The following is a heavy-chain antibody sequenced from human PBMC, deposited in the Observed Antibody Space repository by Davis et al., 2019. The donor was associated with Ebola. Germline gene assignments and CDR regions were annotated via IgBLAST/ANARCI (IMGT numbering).Heavy chain of an antibody. CDR2: INTANGDT. D-gene: IGHD3-10*01. J-gene: IGHJ6*02. Sequence: ASVKVSCKASRYSFTMNAMHWVRHPPRQALEWLGWINTANGDTEYSQKFQGRLTITRDTSASTVYMELSSLTSEATAKYYCARDRVTSFAYGLNVWGQGTAVTVAS. CDR3: ARDRVTSFAYGLNV. V-gene: IGHV1-3*04. CDR1: RYSFTMNA.